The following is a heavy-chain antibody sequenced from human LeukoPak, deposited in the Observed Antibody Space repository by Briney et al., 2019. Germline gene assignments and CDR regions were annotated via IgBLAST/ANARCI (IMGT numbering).Heavy chain of an antibody. CDR1: GFTFSSYA. J-gene: IGHJ4*02. CDR3: AKETYSSGWYPYFDY. CDR2: ISGSGGST. D-gene: IGHD6-19*01. V-gene: IGHV3-23*01. Sequence: GGSLRLSCVASGFTFSSYAMSWVRQAPGKGLEWVSGISGSGGSTYYADSVKGRFTISSDNSKNTLFLQMNSLRAEDTAVYYCAKETYSSGWYPYFDYWGQGTLVTVSS.